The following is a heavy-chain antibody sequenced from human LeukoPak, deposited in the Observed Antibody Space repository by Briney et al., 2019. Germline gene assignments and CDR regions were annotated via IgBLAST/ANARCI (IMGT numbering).Heavy chain of an antibody. V-gene: IGHV3-30*02. D-gene: IGHD3-9*01. CDR3: AKGGRYSSPFDC. CDR1: EFTFSNFG. J-gene: IGHJ4*02. Sequence: GGSLRLSCAASEFTFSNFGMHWDRQAPGKGLEWVAFIRYDGTNKYYADSVKGRFTISRDNSKNTLYLQMNSLRAEDTAVYYCAKGGRYSSPFDCWGQGTLVTVSS. CDR2: IRYDGTNK.